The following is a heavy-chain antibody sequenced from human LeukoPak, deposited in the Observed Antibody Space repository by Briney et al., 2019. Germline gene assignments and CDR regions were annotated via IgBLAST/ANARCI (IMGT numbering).Heavy chain of an antibody. CDR2: IYHSGST. V-gene: IGHV4-38-2*02. CDR1: GYSISSGYY. CDR3: ARDGAVAGGGNNWFDS. Sequence: SETLSLTCTVSGYSISSGYYWAWIRPPPGKRLEWIATIYHSGSTYYNPSLKSRVTISVDTAKNQFSLTLSSVTAADTAVYYCARDGAVAGGGNNWFDSWGQGTLVTVSS. J-gene: IGHJ5*01. D-gene: IGHD6-19*01.